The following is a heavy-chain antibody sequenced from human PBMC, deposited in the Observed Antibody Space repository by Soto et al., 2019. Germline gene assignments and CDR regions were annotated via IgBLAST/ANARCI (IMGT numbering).Heavy chain of an antibody. J-gene: IGHJ4*02. V-gene: IGHV3-23*01. CDR1: GLIYNNDA. CDR3: AKVPLRPYYSHY. D-gene: IGHD5-12*01. CDR2: ISASGVST. Sequence: EVQLSHSGGGLAQPGGSLRVSCAGFGLIYNNDAMKWFRQAPGEGLQWVAGISASGVSTYYADSVKGRFIISSDNSKNTLFLQMNSLRAEDTAIYYCAKVPLRPYYSHYWALRTLVTVSS.